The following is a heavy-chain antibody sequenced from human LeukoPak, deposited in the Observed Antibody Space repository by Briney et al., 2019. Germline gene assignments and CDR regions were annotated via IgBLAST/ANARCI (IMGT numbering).Heavy chain of an antibody. CDR2: IYYSGST. V-gene: IGHV4-59*01. J-gene: IGHJ4*02. CDR3: ARAGSFGYSSGWYDY. D-gene: IGHD6-19*01. Sequence: SETLSLTCTVSGGSISSYDWSWIRQPPGKGLEWIGYIYYSGSTNYNPSLKSRVTISVDTSKNQFSLKLSSVTAADTAVYYCARAGSFGYSSGWYDYWGQGTLVTVSS. CDR1: GGSISSYD.